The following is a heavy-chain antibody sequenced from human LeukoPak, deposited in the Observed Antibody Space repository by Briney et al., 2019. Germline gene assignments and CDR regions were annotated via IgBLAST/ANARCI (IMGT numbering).Heavy chain of an antibody. J-gene: IGHJ4*02. CDR3: ARDKAVGDYGDFDY. V-gene: IGHV3-7*03. CDR2: IKQDGSEK. Sequence: PGGSLRLSCAASGFTFSTYWMSWVRQAPGKGLEWVANIKQDGSEKYYVDSVKGRFTISRDNAKNSLYLQMNSLRAEDTALYYCARDKAVGDYGDFDYWGQGTLVTVSS. D-gene: IGHD4-17*01. CDR1: GFTFSTYW.